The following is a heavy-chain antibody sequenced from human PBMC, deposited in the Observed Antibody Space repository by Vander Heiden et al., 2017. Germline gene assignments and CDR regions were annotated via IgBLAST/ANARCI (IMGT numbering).Heavy chain of an antibody. Sequence: QLQLQESGPGLVKPSETLSLTCTVSGGSISRSSYYWGWIRQPPGKGLDWIGSIYYSGSTYYNPSLKSRVTISVDTSKNQFSLKLSSVTAADTAVYYCARRGGYCSSTSCYRSGQFDYWGQGTLVTVSS. CDR2: IYYSGST. V-gene: IGHV4-39*01. D-gene: IGHD2-2*02. CDR3: ARRGGYCSSTSCYRSGQFDY. J-gene: IGHJ4*02. CDR1: GGSISRSSYY.